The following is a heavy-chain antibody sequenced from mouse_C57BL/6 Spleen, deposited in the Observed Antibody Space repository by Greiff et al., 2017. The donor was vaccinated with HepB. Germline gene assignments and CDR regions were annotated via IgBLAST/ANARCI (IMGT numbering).Heavy chain of an antibody. D-gene: IGHD2-3*01. V-gene: IGHV1-72*01. CDR2: IDPNSGGT. Sequence: VKLQQPGAELVKPGASVKLSCKASGYTFTSYWMHWVKQRPGRGLEWIGRIDPNSGGTKYNEKFKSKATLTVDKPSSTAYMQLSSLTSEDSAVYYCARIYDGYGWFAYWGQGTLVTVSA. CDR1: GYTFTSYW. J-gene: IGHJ3*01. CDR3: ARIYDGYGWFAY.